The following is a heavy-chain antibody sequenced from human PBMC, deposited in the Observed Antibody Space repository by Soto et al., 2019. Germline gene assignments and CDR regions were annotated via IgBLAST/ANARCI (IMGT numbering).Heavy chain of an antibody. CDR1: GGSSISGGYY. Sequence: SETLSLTCTATGGSSISGGYYWSWVRQLPGKGLDWIGYIYTSGNTDYDPSLKSRVFISVDTSKNQFSLKLSSVTAADTAVYYCARRGYSYNSYFDSWGQGTLVTVSS. D-gene: IGHD5-18*01. V-gene: IGHV4-31*03. J-gene: IGHJ4*02. CDR3: ARRGYSYNSYFDS. CDR2: IYTSGNT.